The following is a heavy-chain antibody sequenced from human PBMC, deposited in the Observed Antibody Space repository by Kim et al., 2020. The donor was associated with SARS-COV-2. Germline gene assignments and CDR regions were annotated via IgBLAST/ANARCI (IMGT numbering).Heavy chain of an antibody. V-gene: IGHV3-9*01. Sequence: GGSLRLSCAASGFTFDDYAMHWVRQAPGKGLEWVSGISWNSGSIGYADSVKGRFTISRDNAKNSLYLQMNSLRAEDTALYYCAKALDPGDPHPGFDYWGQGTLVTVSS. D-gene: IGHD4-17*01. CDR1: GFTFDDYA. J-gene: IGHJ4*02. CDR3: AKALDPGDPHPGFDY. CDR2: ISWNSGSI.